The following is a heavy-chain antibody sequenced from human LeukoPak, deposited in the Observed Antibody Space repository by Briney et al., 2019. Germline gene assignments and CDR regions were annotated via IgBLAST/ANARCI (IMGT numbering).Heavy chain of an antibody. CDR3: ASVVGLTGYSSSWYSGYYYYMDV. V-gene: IGHV1-69*06. D-gene: IGHD6-13*01. Sequence: ASVKVSCKASGGTFSSYAISWVRQAPGQGLEWMGGIIPIFGTTNYAQKFQDRVTITADKSTSTAYMELSSLRSEDTAVYYCASVVGLTGYSSSWYSGYYYYMDVWGKGTTVTVFS. CDR2: IIPIFGTT. CDR1: GGTFSSYA. J-gene: IGHJ6*03.